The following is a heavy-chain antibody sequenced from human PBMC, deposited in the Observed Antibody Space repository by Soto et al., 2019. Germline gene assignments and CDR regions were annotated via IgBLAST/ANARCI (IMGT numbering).Heavy chain of an antibody. V-gene: IGHV4-4*07. Sequence: SETLSLTCTVSDDFISSYDCNWIRQPAWKGLEWIGRVSTSGATNYNPSLESRVTMSVDTSKKQFSLKLTSVTAADTAVYFCARADYEMLTGYYAMDVWGQGNTVTVSS. CDR1: DDFISSYD. CDR3: ARADYEMLTGYYAMDV. CDR2: VSTSGAT. J-gene: IGHJ6*02. D-gene: IGHD3-9*01.